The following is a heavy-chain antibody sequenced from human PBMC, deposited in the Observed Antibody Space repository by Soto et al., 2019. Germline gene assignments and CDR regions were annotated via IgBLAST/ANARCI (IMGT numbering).Heavy chain of an antibody. CDR1: GGSFSGYY. J-gene: IGHJ4*02. Sequence: QVQLQQWGAGLLKPSETLSLTCAVYGGSFSGYYWSWIRQPPGKGLEWIGEINHSGSTNYNPSLKSRGTISVDTSKNQFSLKLSSVTAADTAVYYCASILGYCSSTSCNNVDYWGQGTLVTVSS. CDR2: INHSGST. CDR3: ASILGYCSSTSCNNVDY. V-gene: IGHV4-34*01. D-gene: IGHD2-2*02.